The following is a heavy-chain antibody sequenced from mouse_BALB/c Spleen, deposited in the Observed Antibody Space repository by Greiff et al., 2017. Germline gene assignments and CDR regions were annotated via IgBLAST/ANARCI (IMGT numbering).Heavy chain of an antibody. CDR2: INPSSGYT. Sequence: VKLMESGAELARPGASVKMSCKASGYTFTSYTMHWVKQRPGQGLEWIGYINPSSGYTNYNQKFKDKATLTADKSSSTAYMQLSSLTSEDSAVYYCASLLTGFDYWGQGTTLTVSS. J-gene: IGHJ2*01. D-gene: IGHD4-1*01. CDR3: ASLLTGFDY. V-gene: IGHV1-4*01. CDR1: GYTFTSYT.